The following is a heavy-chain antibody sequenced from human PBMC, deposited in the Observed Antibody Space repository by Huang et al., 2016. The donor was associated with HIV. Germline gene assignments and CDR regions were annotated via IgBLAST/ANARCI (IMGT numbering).Heavy chain of an antibody. D-gene: IGHD1-7*01. V-gene: IGHV4-30-4*01. Sequence: QVQLQESGPGLVKPSQTLSLTCSVSGESMNNNLYYWTWVRQSTGKGLGWIGNLHYRCSTARSSSLKSRLSLSIDRARGQVSLRLRSVTAADTAVYYCVRDRRSRDQELRGEVYYFYYYMDVWGKGTPVTVSS. CDR1: GESMNNNLYY. CDR2: LHYRCST. J-gene: IGHJ6*03. CDR3: VRDRRSRDQELRGEVYYFYYYMDV.